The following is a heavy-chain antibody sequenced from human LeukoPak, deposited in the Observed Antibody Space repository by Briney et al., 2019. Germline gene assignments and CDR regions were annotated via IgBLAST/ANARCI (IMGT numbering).Heavy chain of an antibody. CDR3: ARDLPDPTVTDY. CDR1: GFTVSSNY. Sequence: GGSLRLSCAASGFTVSSNYMSWVRQAPGKGLEWVSVIYSGGSTNYADSVKGRFTISRDNSKNTLYLQMNSLRAEDTAVYYCARDLPDPTVTDYWGQGTLVTVSS. D-gene: IGHD3-16*02. J-gene: IGHJ4*02. CDR2: IYSGGST. V-gene: IGHV3-53*01.